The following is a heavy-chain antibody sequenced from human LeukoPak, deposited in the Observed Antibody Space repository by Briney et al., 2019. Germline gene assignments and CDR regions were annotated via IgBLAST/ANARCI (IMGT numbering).Heavy chain of an antibody. CDR3: ARLGASA. J-gene: IGHJ5*02. CDR2: IYYTGST. D-gene: IGHD3-10*01. Sequence: SETLSLTCTVSGGSISNYYWNWIRQPPGKGLEWIGYIYYTGSTNYNPSLKSRVTMSVDTSKNQFSLKLTSVTAADTAVYYCARLGASAWGQGTLVTVSS. V-gene: IGHV4-59*12. CDR1: GGSISNYY.